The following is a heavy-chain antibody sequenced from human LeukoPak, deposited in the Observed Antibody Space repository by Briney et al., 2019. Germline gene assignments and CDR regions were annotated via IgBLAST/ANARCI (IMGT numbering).Heavy chain of an antibody. CDR3: ARAGYSSSWEVY. CDR1: GYTFTSYG. Sequence: ASVKLSCTASGYTFTSYGISWVRQAPGQGLEWMGWISAYNGNTNSAQKLQGRVTMTTDTSTSTAYMELRSLRSDDTAVYYCARAGYSSSWEVYWGQGTLVTVSS. V-gene: IGHV1-18*01. J-gene: IGHJ4*02. CDR2: ISAYNGNT. D-gene: IGHD6-13*01.